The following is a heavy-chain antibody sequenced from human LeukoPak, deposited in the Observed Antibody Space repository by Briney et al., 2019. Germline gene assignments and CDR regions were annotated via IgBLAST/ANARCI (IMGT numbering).Heavy chain of an antibody. V-gene: IGHV3-20*04. D-gene: IGHD2-15*01. Sequence: GGSLRLSCAASGFRFDDYGMSWVRQRPGKGLEWVSGINRSSGDTGYADSVKGRFTISRDNTKNSLYLQMNSLRAEDTALYYCVRVMGYCSDGSCYPRGVGYYYMDVWGKGTTVTIS. J-gene: IGHJ6*03. CDR2: INRSSGDT. CDR1: GFRFDDYG. CDR3: VRVMGYCSDGSCYPRGVGYYYMDV.